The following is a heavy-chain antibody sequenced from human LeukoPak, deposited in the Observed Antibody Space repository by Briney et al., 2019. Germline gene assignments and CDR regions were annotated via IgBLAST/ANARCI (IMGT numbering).Heavy chain of an antibody. CDR1: GGSFSTYY. V-gene: IGHV4-59*12. Sequence: SETLSLTCTVSGGSFSTYYWSWIRQPPGKGLEWIAYIYYSGSTNYNPSLKSRVTISVDKSKNQFSLKLSSVTAADTAVYYCARESIAACTYYYGMDVWGQGTTVTVSS. CDR3: ARESIAACTYYYGMDV. D-gene: IGHD6-6*01. CDR2: IYYSGST. J-gene: IGHJ6*02.